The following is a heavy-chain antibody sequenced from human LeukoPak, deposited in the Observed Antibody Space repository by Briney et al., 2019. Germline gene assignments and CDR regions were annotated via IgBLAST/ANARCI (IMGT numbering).Heavy chain of an antibody. CDR3: ARKFGRDGYQY. Sequence: PSEALSLTCTVSGGSVSSGSYHWSWILQPPGKGLEWIGYIYYSGSTNYNPSLKSRVTISVDTSKNQFSLKLSSVTAADTAVYYCARKFGRDGYQYWGQGTLVTVSS. CDR2: IYYSGST. V-gene: IGHV4-61*01. J-gene: IGHJ4*02. D-gene: IGHD5-24*01. CDR1: GGSVSSGSYH.